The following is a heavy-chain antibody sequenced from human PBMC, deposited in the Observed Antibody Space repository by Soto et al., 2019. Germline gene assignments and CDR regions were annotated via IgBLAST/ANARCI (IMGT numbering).Heavy chain of an antibody. CDR3: AAGVVPAAMAYYYYYMDV. V-gene: IGHV1-58*02. J-gene: IGHJ6*03. CDR1: GFSFTSTA. D-gene: IGHD2-2*01. CDR2: IVVGSGNT. Sequence: GISAEASCKASGFSFTSTARQWVRQSSGQRLEWIGWIVVGSGNTNYAQKFQERVTITRDMSTSTAYMELSSLRSEDTAVYYCAAGVVPAAMAYYYYYMDVWGKGTTVTVSS.